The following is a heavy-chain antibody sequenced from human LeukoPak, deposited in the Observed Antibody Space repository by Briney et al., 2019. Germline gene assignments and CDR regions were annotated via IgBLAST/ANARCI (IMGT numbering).Heavy chain of an antibody. V-gene: IGHV3-48*03. CDR2: ISSSGSTI. Sequence: GGSLRLSXAASGFTFSSYEMNWVRQAPGKGLEWVSYISSSGSTIYYADSVKGRFTISRDNAKNSLYLQMNSLRAGDTAVYYCARDSLDFWSGYYFDYWGQGTLVTVSS. D-gene: IGHD3-3*01. J-gene: IGHJ4*02. CDR3: ARDSLDFWSGYYFDY. CDR1: GFTFSSYE.